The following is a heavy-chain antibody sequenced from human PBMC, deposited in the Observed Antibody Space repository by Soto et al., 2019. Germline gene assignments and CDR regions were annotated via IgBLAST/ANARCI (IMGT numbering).Heavy chain of an antibody. D-gene: IGHD2-2*01. CDR1: GFSFSTYG. CDR3: AKDEGITEYAQDAFDI. J-gene: IGHJ3*02. V-gene: IGHV3-30*18. CDR2: ISNDGSNK. Sequence: PGGSLRLSCAASGFSFSTYGMHWVRQAPGKGLEWVAFISNDGSNKYYADSVKGRFTISRDNSKNTLYLQMNSLRAEDTAVYYCAKDEGITEYAQDAFDIWGQGTMVTVSS.